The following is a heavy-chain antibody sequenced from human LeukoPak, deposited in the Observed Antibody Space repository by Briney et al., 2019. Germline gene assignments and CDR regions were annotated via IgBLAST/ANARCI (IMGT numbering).Heavy chain of an antibody. D-gene: IGHD5-12*01. J-gene: IGHJ4*02. CDR1: GFTFGSYE. CDR2: ISSSGSTI. Sequence: GGSLRLSCAASGFTFGSYEMNWVRQAPGQGQEWVSYISSSGSTIYYADSVKGRFTISRDNAKNSLFLQMNSPRTEATAVDYYSRLYSGYDGYYLDYWGQGTLVTVS. V-gene: IGHV3-48*03. CDR3: SRLYSGYDGYYLDY.